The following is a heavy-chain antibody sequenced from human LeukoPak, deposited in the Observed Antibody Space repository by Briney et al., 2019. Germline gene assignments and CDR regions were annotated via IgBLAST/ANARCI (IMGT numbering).Heavy chain of an antibody. J-gene: IGHJ4*02. CDR1: GFTFSTSW. Sequence: GGSLRLSCAASGFTFSTSWMSWVRQAPGKGLEWVANIKRDGSEKYYVDSVKGRFTISRENSKNSLYLQMDSLRAEDTAVYYCARISTSVAGADYWGQGTLVTVSS. V-gene: IGHV3-7*01. CDR3: ARISTSVAGADY. CDR2: IKRDGSEK. D-gene: IGHD6-19*01.